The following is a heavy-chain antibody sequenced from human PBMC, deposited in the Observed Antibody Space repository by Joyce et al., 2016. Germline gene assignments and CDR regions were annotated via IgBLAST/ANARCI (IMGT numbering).Heavy chain of an antibody. CDR3: AREDSVTTVYFDS. Sequence: HLQLQESGPGVVRPSETLSLTCSVSGGSITSSSHYWGWVRQPPGKGLEWIGIVYYSGLVYYNASLKSRVSISIDTFSKQFSLKVKSVTAADTAIYYCAREDSVTTVYFDSWGQGTMVTVSS. D-gene: IGHD4-17*01. CDR1: GGSITSSSHY. J-gene: IGHJ4*02. CDR2: VYYSGLV. V-gene: IGHV4-39*07.